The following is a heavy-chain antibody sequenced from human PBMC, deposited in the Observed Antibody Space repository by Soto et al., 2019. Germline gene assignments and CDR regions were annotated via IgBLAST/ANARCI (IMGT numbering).Heavy chain of an antibody. CDR3: ASDRGDYYDSSGYYPPDYYYGMDV. CDR1: GGTFSSYA. J-gene: IGHJ6*02. D-gene: IGHD3-22*01. Sequence: QVQLVQTGAEVKKPGSSVKVSCKASGGTFSSYAISWVRQAPGQGLEWMGGIIPIFGTANYAQKFQGRVTITADDYTSTDYMELSSLRAEDTAVYYCASDRGDYYDSSGYYPPDYYYGMDVWGQGTTVTVSS. V-gene: IGHV1-69*01. CDR2: IIPIFGTA.